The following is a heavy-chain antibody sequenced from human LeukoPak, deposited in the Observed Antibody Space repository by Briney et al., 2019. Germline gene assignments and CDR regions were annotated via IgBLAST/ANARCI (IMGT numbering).Heavy chain of an antibody. CDR2: LSGSGGST. D-gene: IGHD3-3*01. CDR1: GFTFSNSA. CDR3: AKLSDFWSGYYGTY. Sequence: GGSLRLSCAASGFTFSNSAMSWVRQAPGKGLEWVSGLSGSGGSTFYADSVKGRFTISRDNSKNTLFLQMNILRADDTAVYYCAKLSDFWSGYYGTYWGQGTLVTVSS. J-gene: IGHJ4*02. V-gene: IGHV3-23*01.